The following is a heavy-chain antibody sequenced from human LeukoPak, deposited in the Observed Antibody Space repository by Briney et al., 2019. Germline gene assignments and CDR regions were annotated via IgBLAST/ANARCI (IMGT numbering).Heavy chain of an antibody. Sequence: PGGSLRLSCAASGFTFSTHAMNWVRQAPGKGLEWVSIIGGSGVTTYYADSVRGRFTISRDNSKNTLYLQMNSLRVEDTAVYYCAKGPDPRSTSKFNWFDPWGQGTLVTVSS. CDR1: GFTFSTHA. J-gene: IGHJ5*02. D-gene: IGHD5/OR15-5a*01. V-gene: IGHV3-23*01. CDR2: IGGSGVTT. CDR3: AKGPDPRSTSKFNWFDP.